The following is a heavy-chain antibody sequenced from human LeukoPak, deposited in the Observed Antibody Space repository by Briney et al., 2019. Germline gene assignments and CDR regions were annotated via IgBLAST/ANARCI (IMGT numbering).Heavy chain of an antibody. Sequence: GGSLRLSCAASGFTFSSYWMSWVRQAPGKGLEWVANIKQDGSEKYYVDSVKGRFTISRDNAKNSLYLQMNSLRAEDTAVYYCARFLTIFGNVYYFDYWGQGTLVTVSS. CDR1: GFTFSSYW. CDR2: IKQDGSEK. V-gene: IGHV3-7*01. J-gene: IGHJ4*02. CDR3: ARFLTIFGNVYYFDY. D-gene: IGHD3-3*01.